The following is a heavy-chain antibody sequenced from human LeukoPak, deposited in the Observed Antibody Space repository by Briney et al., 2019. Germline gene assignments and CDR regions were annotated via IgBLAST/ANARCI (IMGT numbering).Heavy chain of an antibody. Sequence: SETLSLTCNVSGVSIHSYYWNWIRQPAGKGLEWIGRIYTSGRTIYNPSLKSRVTMSVDTSKNQFSLKLSSVTAADTAVYYCAGGIGSYGSNFDYWGQGTLVTVSS. CDR2: IYTSGRT. CDR3: AGGIGSYGSNFDY. V-gene: IGHV4-4*07. D-gene: IGHD5-18*01. J-gene: IGHJ4*02. CDR1: GVSIHSYY.